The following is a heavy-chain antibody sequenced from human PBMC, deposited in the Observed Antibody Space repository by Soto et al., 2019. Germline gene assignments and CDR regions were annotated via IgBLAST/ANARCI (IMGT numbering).Heavy chain of an antibody. Sequence: PSETLSLTCAVYGGSFSGYYWSWIRQHPGKGLEWIGYIYYSGDTYYNPSLKSRVTISVDTSKNQFSLKLSAVTAADTAAYFCAREVSMTKTRRYVHSGMDVWGQGTTVTVSS. CDR1: GGSFSGYY. D-gene: IGHD4-17*01. J-gene: IGHJ6*02. V-gene: IGHV4-31*11. CDR3: AREVSMTKTRRYVHSGMDV. CDR2: IYYSGDT.